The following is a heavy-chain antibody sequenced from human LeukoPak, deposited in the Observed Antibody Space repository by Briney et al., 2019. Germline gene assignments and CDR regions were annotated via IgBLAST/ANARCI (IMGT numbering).Heavy chain of an antibody. CDR2: ITPLFGTA. CDR1: GGTFSKYT. CDR3: ATDGIRYCSGGSCSDYYYGMDV. J-gene: IGHJ6*02. V-gene: IGHV1-69*06. D-gene: IGHD2-15*01. Sequence: ASVKVSCKASGGTFSKYTISWVRQRPGQGLEWMGGITPLFGTAIYAQKFQGRVTMTEDTSTDTAYMELSSLRSEDTAVYYCATDGIRYCSGGSCSDYYYGMDVWGQGTTVTVSS.